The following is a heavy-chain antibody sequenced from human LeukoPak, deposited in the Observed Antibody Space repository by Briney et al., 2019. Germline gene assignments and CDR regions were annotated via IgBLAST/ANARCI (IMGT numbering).Heavy chain of an antibody. V-gene: IGHV4-30-4*07. J-gene: IGHJ4*02. CDR2: IYYSGST. Sequence: PSQTLSLTCAVSGGFISSGGYSWSWIRQPPGKGLEWIGYIYYSGSTYYNPSLKSRVTISVDTSKNQFSLKLSSVTAADTAVYYCARGCGGDCYVDYWGQGTLVTVSS. CDR3: ARGCGGDCYVDY. CDR1: GGFISSGGYS. D-gene: IGHD2-21*02.